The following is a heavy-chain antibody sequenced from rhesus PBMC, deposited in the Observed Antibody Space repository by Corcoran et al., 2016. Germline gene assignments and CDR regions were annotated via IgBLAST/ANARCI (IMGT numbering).Heavy chain of an antibody. Sequence: EVQLVESGGGLVQPGGSLRLSCTGSGFTFGSYYMYWVRQAPGKGLEWVSGLDTVWGSTGYTDAVKGRYNISKENAKNTLYLQMDRLRAEDTAVYYCARDIPPGYSSWSLGGYWGQGVLVTVSS. CDR3: ARDIPPGYSSWSLGGY. CDR2: LDTVWGST. V-gene: IGHV3-8*01. CDR1: GFTFGSYY. J-gene: IGHJ4*01. D-gene: IGHD6-13*01.